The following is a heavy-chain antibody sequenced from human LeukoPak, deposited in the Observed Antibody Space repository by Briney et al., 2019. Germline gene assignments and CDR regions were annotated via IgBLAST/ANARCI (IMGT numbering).Heavy chain of an antibody. J-gene: IGHJ6*03. CDR2: ISAYNGNT. V-gene: IGHV1-18*01. D-gene: IGHD5-18*01. Sequence: ASVKVSCKASGYTFTSYGISWVRQAPGQGLEWMGWISAYNGNTNYAQKLQSRVTMTTDTSTSTAYMELRSLRSDDTAVYYCAKASRFGYSYGPREYFYYMDVWGKGTTVTISS. CDR3: AKASRFGYSYGPREYFYYMDV. CDR1: GYTFTSYG.